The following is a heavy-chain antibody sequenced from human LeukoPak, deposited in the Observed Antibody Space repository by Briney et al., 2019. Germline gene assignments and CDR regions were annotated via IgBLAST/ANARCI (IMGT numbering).Heavy chain of an antibody. CDR1: GFTFSSYW. D-gene: IGHD3-22*01. Sequence: GSLRLSCAASGFTFSSYWMSWVRQAPGKGLEWVANIKQDGSEKYYVDSVKGRFTISRDNAKNSLYLQMNSLRAEDTAVYYCATARDSSGYYCDYWGQGTLVTVSS. CDR3: ATARDSSGYYCDY. V-gene: IGHV3-7*01. J-gene: IGHJ4*02. CDR2: IKQDGSEK.